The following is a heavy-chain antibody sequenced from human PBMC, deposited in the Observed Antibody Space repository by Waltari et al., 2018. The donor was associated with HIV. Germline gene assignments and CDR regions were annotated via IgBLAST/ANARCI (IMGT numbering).Heavy chain of an antibody. Sequence: EVQLVESGGGLVQPGRSLRLSCAASGFTFDDYALHWVRQAPGKGLAWVSGISWNRDYTGYADSVKGRFTISRDNAKNSLYLQMNSLRAEDTALYYCAKGSGGDWNYFGDFDYWGQGTLVTVSS. V-gene: IGHV3-9*01. CDR3: AKGSGGDWNYFGDFDY. CDR1: GFTFDDYA. CDR2: ISWNRDYT. J-gene: IGHJ4*02. D-gene: IGHD1-7*01.